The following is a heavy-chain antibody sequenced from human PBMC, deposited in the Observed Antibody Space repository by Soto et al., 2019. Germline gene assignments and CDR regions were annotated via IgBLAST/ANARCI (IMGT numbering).Heavy chain of an antibody. Sequence: QVQLVQSGDEVKKSGASVKVSCKASGYTFSNYGISWVRQAPGQGLEWMGWISGYNGLTAYAQNVQGRVTMTIDTPTTTVFMEMTGLRSNDTAVYYWARDEGIRGFDSWGQGTLVTVSS. V-gene: IGHV1-18*04. CDR3: ARDEGIRGFDS. CDR2: ISGYNGLT. J-gene: IGHJ4*02. CDR1: GYTFSNYG. D-gene: IGHD3-10*01.